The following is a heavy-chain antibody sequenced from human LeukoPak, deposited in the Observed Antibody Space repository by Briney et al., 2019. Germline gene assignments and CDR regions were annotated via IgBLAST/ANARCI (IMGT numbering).Heavy chain of an antibody. J-gene: IGHJ4*02. CDR1: GFTFSSYD. Sequence: GGSLRLSCAASGFTFSSYDMHWVRQVTGKRLEWVSGIGIAGDTYYLDSVKGRFTISRENAKNSLYLQMNSLRAGDTAVYYCARGGDRDYWGQGTLVTVSS. V-gene: IGHV3-13*04. CDR3: ARGGDRDY. CDR2: IGIAGDT.